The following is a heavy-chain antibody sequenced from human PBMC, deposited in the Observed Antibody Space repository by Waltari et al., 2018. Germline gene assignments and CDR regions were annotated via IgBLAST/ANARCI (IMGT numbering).Heavy chain of an antibody. CDR2: IYTSGTT. J-gene: IGHJ4*02. D-gene: IGHD3-22*01. CDR1: GGSISSGRYY. V-gene: IGHV4-61*02. Sequence: QVQLQESGPGLVKPSQTLSLTCNVSGGSISSGRYYWSWIRQPAGKGLEWIGRIYTSGTTNYNPSLKSRVTISVDTSKNQFSLKLSSVTAADTAVYYCARGRGKYYDSSGYLDYWGQGTLVTVSS. CDR3: ARGRGKYYDSSGYLDY.